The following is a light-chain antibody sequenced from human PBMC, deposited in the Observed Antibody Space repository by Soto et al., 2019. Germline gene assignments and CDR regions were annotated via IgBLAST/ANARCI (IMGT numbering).Light chain of an antibody. CDR1: QNIYSW. CDR3: HHYSGPWT. J-gene: IGKJ1*01. V-gene: IGKV1-5*01. CDR2: GAS. Sequence: DIPVTQSPSTLSVSVGDNVYITCRASQNIYSWLAWYRQQPGKAPQLLLYGASTLERGVPSRFRGSGSGTEFTLTITGLQPEDFGSYFCHHYSGPWTFGQGTKVEIK.